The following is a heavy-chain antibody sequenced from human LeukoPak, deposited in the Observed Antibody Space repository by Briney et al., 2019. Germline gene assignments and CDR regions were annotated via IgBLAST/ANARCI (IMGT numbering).Heavy chain of an antibody. D-gene: IGHD1-7*01. Sequence: GGSLRLSCVASGFTFSSYGMHWVRQAPGKGLEWVAFIWYDGGNKYYADSVKGRFTISRDNSKNTVYLQMNNLRAEDTAVYHCAKPGLELPRLSFDYWGQGTLVTVSS. CDR1: GFTFSSYG. CDR3: AKPGLELPRLSFDY. V-gene: IGHV3-30*02. J-gene: IGHJ4*02. CDR2: IWYDGGNK.